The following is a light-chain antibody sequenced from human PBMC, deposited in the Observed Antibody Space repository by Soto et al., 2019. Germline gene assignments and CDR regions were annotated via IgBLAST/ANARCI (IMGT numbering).Light chain of an antibody. CDR2: EVT. J-gene: IGLJ2*01. CDR1: SSDVGSYNL. Sequence: QSALTQPASVSGSPGQSITISCTGTSSDVGSYNLVSRYQQHPGKAPKLMIYEVTKRPSGVSNRFSGSKSGNTASLTISGLQADDEADYYCCSYAGSSTVVFGGGTKLTVL. V-gene: IGLV2-23*02. CDR3: CSYAGSSTVV.